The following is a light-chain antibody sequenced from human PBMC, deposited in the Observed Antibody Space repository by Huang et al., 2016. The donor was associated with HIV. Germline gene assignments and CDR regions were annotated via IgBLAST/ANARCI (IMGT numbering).Light chain of an antibody. Sequence: IQMTPSPSSLSASVGDRVTITCRASQSISSYLNWYQQKPGKAPKLLIYAASSLQSGVPSRFSGSGSGTDFTLTISSLQPEDFATYYCQQSYSTPPTCGPGTKVDIK. V-gene: IGKV1-39*01. J-gene: IGKJ3*01. CDR2: AAS. CDR3: QQSYSTPPT. CDR1: QSISSY.